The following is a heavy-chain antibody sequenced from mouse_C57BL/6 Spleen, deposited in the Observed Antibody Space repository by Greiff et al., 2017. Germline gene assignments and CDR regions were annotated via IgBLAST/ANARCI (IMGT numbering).Heavy chain of an antibody. CDR2: INPNYGTT. V-gene: IGHV1-39*01. CDR3: ARSRLSSPWFAY. Sequence: VHVKQSGPELVKPGASVKISCKASGYSFTDYNMNWVKQSNGKSLEWIGVINPNYGTTSYNQKFKGKATLTVDQSSSTAYMQLNSLTSEDSAVYYCARSRLSSPWFAYWGQGTLVTVSA. CDR1: GYSFTDYN. D-gene: IGHD1-1*01. J-gene: IGHJ3*01.